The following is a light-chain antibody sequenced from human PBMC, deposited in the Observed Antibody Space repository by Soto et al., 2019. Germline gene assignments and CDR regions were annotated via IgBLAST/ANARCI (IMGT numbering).Light chain of an antibody. Sequence: QSALTQPRSVSGSPGQSVTFSCTGTSSDVGGYNYVSWYQQYPGKAPKLMISDVSKRPSGVPDRFSGSKSGNTASLTISGLQAEDEADYYCCSYAGSYTLVFGGGTKLTVL. CDR1: SSDVGGYNY. V-gene: IGLV2-11*01. CDR3: CSYAGSYTLV. J-gene: IGLJ2*01. CDR2: DVS.